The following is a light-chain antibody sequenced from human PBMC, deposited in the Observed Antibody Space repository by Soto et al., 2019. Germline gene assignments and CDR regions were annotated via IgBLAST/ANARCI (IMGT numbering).Light chain of an antibody. Sequence: AIQMTQSPSSLSASVGDRVTITCRASQGIRNDLGWYQQKPGKAPKLLIYAASSLQSGVPSRFSGSGSGTDFTLKINRVEAEDVGTYYCMQALQSLTFGQGTRLEIK. CDR2: AAS. V-gene: IGKV1-6*01. J-gene: IGKJ5*01. CDR3: MQALQSLT. CDR1: QGIRND.